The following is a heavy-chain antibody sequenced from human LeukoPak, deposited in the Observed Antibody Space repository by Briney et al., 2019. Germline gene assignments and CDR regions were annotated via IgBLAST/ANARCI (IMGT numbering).Heavy chain of an antibody. V-gene: IGHV4-4*07. Sequence: SGTLSLPCTVAGGPLSRYYWSWIRQPAGKGLEGVGRIYSSRSIYNPSLKSRVTMSVDTPNNQFSLKLPSVTAADTAVYFCARDPGHSYGLDIDYWGQGILVTVSA. CDR1: GGPLSRYY. J-gene: IGHJ4*02. D-gene: IGHD5-18*01. CDR3: ARDPGHSYGLDIDY. CDR2: IYSSRS.